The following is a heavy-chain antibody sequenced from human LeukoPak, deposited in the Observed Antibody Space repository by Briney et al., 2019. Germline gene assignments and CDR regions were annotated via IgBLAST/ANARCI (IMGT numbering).Heavy chain of an antibody. CDR2: IRSKAYGGTT. D-gene: IGHD1-14*01. CDR1: GFIFGDYA. J-gene: IGHJ4*02. V-gene: IGHV3-49*03. Sequence: GRSLRLSCTASGFIFGDYAMSWFRQAPGKGLEWVGFIRSKAYGGTTEYAASVKGRFTISRDDSKSIAYLQMNSLKTEDTAVYYCTRVDASGPLDYWGQGTLVTVSS. CDR3: TRVDASGPLDY.